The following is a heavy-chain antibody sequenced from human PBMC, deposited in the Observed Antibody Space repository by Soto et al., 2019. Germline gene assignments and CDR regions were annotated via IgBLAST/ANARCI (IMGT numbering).Heavy chain of an antibody. CDR1: GGSISSSNW. J-gene: IGHJ6*02. CDR3: AKDSLWFGDHYGMDV. Sequence: SETLSLTCAVSGGSISSSNWWSWVRQPPGKGLEWIGEIYHSGSTNYNPSLKSRVTISVDKSKNQFSLKLSSVTAADTAVYYCAKDSLWFGDHYGMDVWGQGTTVTVSS. CDR2: IYHSGST. D-gene: IGHD3-10*01. V-gene: IGHV4-4*02.